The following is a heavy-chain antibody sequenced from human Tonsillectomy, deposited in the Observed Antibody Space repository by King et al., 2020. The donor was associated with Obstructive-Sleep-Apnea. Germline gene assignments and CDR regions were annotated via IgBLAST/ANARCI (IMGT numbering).Heavy chain of an antibody. D-gene: IGHD6-19*01. V-gene: IGHV3-30*02. Sequence: VQLVGSGGGAVQPGRSLRLSCIASGLTFRNYGMHWIRQAPGKGLEWVAFVRNDGSNTYYADSVKGRFTISRDNAKNTLYLQMNSLGADDTAVYFCARDLVADTRYFDLWGRGTLVTVSS. J-gene: IGHJ2*01. CDR3: ARDLVADTRYFDL. CDR2: VRNDGSNT. CDR1: GLTFRNYG.